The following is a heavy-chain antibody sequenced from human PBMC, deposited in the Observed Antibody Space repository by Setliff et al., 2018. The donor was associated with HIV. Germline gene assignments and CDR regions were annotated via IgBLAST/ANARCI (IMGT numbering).Heavy chain of an antibody. CDR3: AREPYQLQTEDGMDV. Sequence: SATLSLTCTVSGGSISSYYWSWIRQPAGKGLEWIGRIYTSGSTNYNPSLKSRVTMSVDTSKNQFSLKPSSVTAADTAVYYCAREPYQLQTEDGMDVWGQGTTVTVSS. V-gene: IGHV4-4*07. CDR1: GGSISSYY. J-gene: IGHJ6*02. CDR2: IYTSGST. D-gene: IGHD2-2*01.